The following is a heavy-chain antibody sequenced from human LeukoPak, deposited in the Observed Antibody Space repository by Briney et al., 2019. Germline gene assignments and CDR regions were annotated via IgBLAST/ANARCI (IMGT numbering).Heavy chain of an antibody. J-gene: IGHJ4*02. CDR2: IYPGDSDT. CDR1: GYSFTSYW. D-gene: IGHD3-3*01. V-gene: IGHV5-51*01. CDR3: ARPYERTRWAFDY. Sequence: GESLQISCKGSGYSFTSYWIGWVRQLPGKGLEWMGIIYPGDSDTRYSPSFQGQVTISADKSISTAYLQWSSLKASDTAMYYCARPYERTRWAFDYWGQGTLVTVSS.